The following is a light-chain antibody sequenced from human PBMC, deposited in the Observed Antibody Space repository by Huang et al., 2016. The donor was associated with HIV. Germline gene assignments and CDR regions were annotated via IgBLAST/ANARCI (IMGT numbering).Light chain of an antibody. J-gene: IGKJ2*01. V-gene: IGKV1-5*03. Sequence: DIQMTQSPSTLSASIGDRVTITCRASHSLIGWLAWYQQKPGKAPTLLISKASSLQSGVPPRFSGSGSGTEFILTISSLQPDDFAAYYCQQLQSSPYTFGQGTKLEIK. CDR1: HSLIGW. CDR3: QQLQSSPYT. CDR2: KAS.